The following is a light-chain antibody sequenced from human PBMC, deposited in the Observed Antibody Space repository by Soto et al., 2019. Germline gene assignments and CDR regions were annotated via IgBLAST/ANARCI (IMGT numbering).Light chain of an antibody. CDR2: GAS. V-gene: IGKV3-20*01. CDR1: QSVSSY. J-gene: IGKJ3*01. CDR3: QQYGSSFT. Sequence: EIVLTQSPGTLSLSPGERATLSCRASQSVSSYLAWYQQKPGQAPRLLIYGASSRATGIPDTFSGSGSATDFTLTITRLEPEDFAVYYCQQYGSSFTFGPGTKVDI.